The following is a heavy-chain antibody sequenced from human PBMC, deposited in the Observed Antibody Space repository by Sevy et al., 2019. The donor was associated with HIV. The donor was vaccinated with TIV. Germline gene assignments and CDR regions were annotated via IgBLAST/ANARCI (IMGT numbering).Heavy chain of an antibody. CDR1: GFTFSTYA. Sequence: GSSLRLSCAASGFTFSTYAMGWVRQAPGKGLEWVSGISNSGNDIYYAGSVEGRFTISRDNSKSTLFLEMNNLRAEDTAVYYCAKDGAPYCTGGVCFPYCYFDLWGRGALVTVSS. J-gene: IGHJ2*01. D-gene: IGHD2-8*02. V-gene: IGHV3-23*01. CDR3: AKDGAPYCTGGVCFPYCYFDL. CDR2: ISNSGNDI.